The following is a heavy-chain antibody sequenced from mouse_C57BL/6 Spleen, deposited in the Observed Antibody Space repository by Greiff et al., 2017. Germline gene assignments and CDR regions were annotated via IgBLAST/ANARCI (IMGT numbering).Heavy chain of an antibody. CDR1: GYTFTSYG. V-gene: IGHV1-81*01. CDR2: IYPRSGNT. J-gene: IGHJ4*01. Sequence: VQLVESGAELARPGASVKLSCKASGYTFTSYGISWVKQRTGQGLEWIGEIYPRSGNTYYNEKFKGKATLTADKSSSTAYMELRSLTSEDSAVYFCARFITTVGDAMDYWGQGTSVTVSS. CDR3: ARFITTVGDAMDY. D-gene: IGHD1-1*01.